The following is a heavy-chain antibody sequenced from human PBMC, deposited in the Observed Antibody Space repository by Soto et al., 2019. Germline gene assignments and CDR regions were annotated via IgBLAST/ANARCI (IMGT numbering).Heavy chain of an antibody. CDR1: GYTFTSYG. CDR2: ISAYNGNT. J-gene: IGHJ4*02. CDR3: ARALSYYYDSSAYWVRYFDY. D-gene: IGHD3-22*01. Sequence: ASVKVSCKASGYTFTSYGISWVRQAPGQGLEWMGWISAYNGNTNYAQKLQGRVTMTTDTSTSTAYMELRSLRSDDTAVYYCARALSYYYDSSAYWVRYFDYWGQGTLVTVSS. V-gene: IGHV1-18*04.